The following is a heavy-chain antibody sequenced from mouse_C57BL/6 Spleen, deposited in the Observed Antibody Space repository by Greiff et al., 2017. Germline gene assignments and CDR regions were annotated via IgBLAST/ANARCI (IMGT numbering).Heavy chain of an antibody. J-gene: IGHJ2*01. Sequence: QVQLQQSGAELVKPGASVKISCKASGYAFSSYWMNWVKQRPGKGLEWIGQIYPGDGDTNYNGKFKGKATLTADKSSNTAYMQLSSLTSEDSAVLFCARSIYYYGSSPYWGQGTTLTVSS. CDR1: GYAFSSYW. V-gene: IGHV1-80*01. D-gene: IGHD1-1*01. CDR2: IYPGDGDT. CDR3: ARSIYYYGSSPY.